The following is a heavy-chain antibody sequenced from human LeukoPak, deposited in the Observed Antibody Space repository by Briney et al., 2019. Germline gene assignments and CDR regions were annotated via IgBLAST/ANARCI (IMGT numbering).Heavy chain of an antibody. J-gene: IGHJ4*02. D-gene: IGHD5-24*01. V-gene: IGHV3-64*01. CDR3: AKFPARGGYNSDFDY. CDR1: GFTFSNYG. CDR2: ISSNGGTT. Sequence: GGSLRLSCAASGFTFSNYGLHWVRQAPGKGLEYVSAISSNGGTTYYANSVKGRFTISRDNSKNTLYLQMGSLRAEDTAVYYCAKFPARGGYNSDFDYWGQGTLVTVSS.